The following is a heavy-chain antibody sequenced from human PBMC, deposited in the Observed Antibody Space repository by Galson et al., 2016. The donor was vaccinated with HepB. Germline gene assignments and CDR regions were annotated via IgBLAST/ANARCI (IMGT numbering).Heavy chain of an antibody. CDR1: GFAFNSFW. J-gene: IGHJ6*02. D-gene: IGHD2-21*01. Sequence: SLRLSCAASGFAFNSFWMHWVRQAPGKGLEWVSRIKGDGSSASYADSVKGRFTISRDNAKNTLELQMNSLRAEDTALYYCTRDLKTGIPNGMDVWGQGTTVTVSS. CDR3: TRDLKTGIPNGMDV. CDR2: IKGDGSSA. V-gene: IGHV3-74*01.